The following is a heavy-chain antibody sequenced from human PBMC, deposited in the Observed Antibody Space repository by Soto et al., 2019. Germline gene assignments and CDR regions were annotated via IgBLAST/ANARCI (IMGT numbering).Heavy chain of an antibody. J-gene: IGHJ4*02. CDR1: GYTFTSSG. CDR3: ASYYYDSSGYYYFDY. V-gene: IGHV1-18*04. CDR2: ISAYNGNT. D-gene: IGHD3-22*01. Sequence: QVPLLQSGAEVKKPGASVKVSCKTSGYTFTSSGISWVRQAPGQGLEWMGWISAYNGNTNYAQTLQGRVTMNTDTSTSTAYMELRSLRSDDTAVDYCASYYYDSSGYYYFDYWGQGTLVSVSS.